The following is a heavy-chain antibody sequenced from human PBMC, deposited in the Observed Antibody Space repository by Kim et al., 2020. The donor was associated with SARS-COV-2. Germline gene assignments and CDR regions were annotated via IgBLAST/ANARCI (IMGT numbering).Heavy chain of an antibody. Sequence: ADSVKGRFTISRDNSKNTLYLQMNSLRAEDTAVYYCARGGWELPTTYFDYWGQGTLVTVSS. D-gene: IGHD1-26*01. J-gene: IGHJ4*02. V-gene: IGHV3-53*01. CDR3: ARGGWELPTTYFDY.